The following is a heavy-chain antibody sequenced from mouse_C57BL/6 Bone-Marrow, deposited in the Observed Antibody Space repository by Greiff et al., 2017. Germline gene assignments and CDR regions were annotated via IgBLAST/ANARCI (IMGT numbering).Heavy chain of an antibody. Sequence: QVQLQQSGPELVKPGASVKLSCKASGYTFTSYDINWVKQRHGQGLEWIGWIYPRDGSTRYNEKFKGKATLTIDTSSSTAYMELHSLTSEDAAVYFCARFTNPLYYAMDYWGQGTSVTVSS. CDR2: IYPRDGST. CDR3: ARFTNPLYYAMDY. V-gene: IGHV1-85*01. D-gene: IGHD1-1*01. J-gene: IGHJ4*01. CDR1: GYTFTSYD.